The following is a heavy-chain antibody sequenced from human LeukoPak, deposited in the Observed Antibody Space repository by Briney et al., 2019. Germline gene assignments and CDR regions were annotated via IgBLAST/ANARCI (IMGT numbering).Heavy chain of an antibody. D-gene: IGHD4-17*01. Sequence: TLSLTCTVSGDSISSDIYYWRWIRQPGGEGLEWIGHIYAGGSTKYNPSLESRVTISVDTSKNQFSLKLSSATAADTAVYYCARDGYGDYYIDYWGQGTLVTVSS. V-gene: IGHV4-61*09. CDR2: IYAGGST. CDR3: ARDGYGDYYIDY. J-gene: IGHJ4*02. CDR1: GDSISSDIYY.